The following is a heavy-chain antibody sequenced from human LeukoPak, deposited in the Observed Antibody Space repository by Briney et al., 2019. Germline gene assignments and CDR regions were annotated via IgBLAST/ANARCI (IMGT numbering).Heavy chain of an antibody. D-gene: IGHD5-24*01. CDR1: GGSISSGGYY. CDR2: IYYSGST. CDR3: ARGGRDGYNFDY. Sequence: SETLSLTCTVSGGSISSGGYYWSWIRQHPGKGLEWIGYIYYSGSTYYNPSLKSRVTISVDTSKNQFSPKLSSVTAADTAVYYCARGGRDGYNFDYWGQGTLVTVSS. V-gene: IGHV4-31*03. J-gene: IGHJ4*02.